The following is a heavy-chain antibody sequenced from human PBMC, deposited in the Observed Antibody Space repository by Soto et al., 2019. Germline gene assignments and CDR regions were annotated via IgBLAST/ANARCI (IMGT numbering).Heavy chain of an antibody. CDR3: ARDYIPRDYVWGSYPGDF. CDR2: ISYDGSNK. D-gene: IGHD3-16*02. J-gene: IGHJ4*02. Sequence: GGSLRLSCAASGFTFSSYGMHWVRQAPGKGLEWVAVISYDGSNKYYADSVKGRVTISRDNSKNTLFMQMNSLIADDTAVYYCARDYIPRDYVWGSYPGDFWGQGTLVTVSS. V-gene: IGHV3-30*03. CDR1: GFTFSSYG.